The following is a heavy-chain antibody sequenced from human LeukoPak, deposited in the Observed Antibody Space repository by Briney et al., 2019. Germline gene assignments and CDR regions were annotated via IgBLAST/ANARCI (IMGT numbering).Heavy chain of an antibody. Sequence: GEALKISCKCSGYSFTSYWIGWVRQMPGKGLEWMGIIYPGDSKTRYNPSFQGQVTISADKPISTAYLQWSSLKASDTAMYYCARRYNWNGFDYWGQGTLVTVSS. D-gene: IGHD1-1*01. CDR1: GYSFTSYW. J-gene: IGHJ4*02. V-gene: IGHV5-51*01. CDR3: ARRYNWNGFDY. CDR2: IYPGDSKT.